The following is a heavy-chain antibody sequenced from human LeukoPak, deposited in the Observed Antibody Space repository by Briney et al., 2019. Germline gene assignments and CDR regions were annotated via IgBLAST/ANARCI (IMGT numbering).Heavy chain of an antibody. CDR2: ISSSSSYI. Sequence: PGGSLRLSCAASGFTFISYSMNWVRQAPGQGLEWVSSISSSSSYIYYADSVKGRFTISRDNAKNSLYLQMNSLRAEDTAVYYCAKTGYGDLRGGYWGQGTLVTVSS. CDR1: GFTFISYS. CDR3: AKTGYGDLRGGY. V-gene: IGHV3-21*04. D-gene: IGHD4-17*01. J-gene: IGHJ4*02.